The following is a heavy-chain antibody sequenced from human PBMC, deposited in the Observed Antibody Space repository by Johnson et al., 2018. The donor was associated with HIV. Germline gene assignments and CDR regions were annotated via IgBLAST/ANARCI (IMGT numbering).Heavy chain of an antibody. Sequence: VQLVESGGGLVQPGRSLILSCAASGFTFSSYAMSWVRQAPGKGLEWVANIKQDGSEKYYVDSVKGRFTISRDNAKNSLYLQMNSLRAEDTAVYYCAREFVGYNGLDIGGQGTMVTVSS. CDR2: IKQDGSEK. CDR3: AREFVGYNGLDI. V-gene: IGHV3-7*01. D-gene: IGHD5-24*01. J-gene: IGHJ3*02. CDR1: GFTFSSYA.